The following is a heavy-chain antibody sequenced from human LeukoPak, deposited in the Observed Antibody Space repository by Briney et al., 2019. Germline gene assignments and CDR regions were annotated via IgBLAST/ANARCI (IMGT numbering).Heavy chain of an antibody. CDR3: ARFKSSGWYYFDN. V-gene: IGHV4-61*01. CDR1: GASVNRGYYH. CDR2: IYATGTTST. D-gene: IGHD6-19*01. Sequence: SETLSLTCSVTGASVNRGYYHWSWIRQPPGKALEWIGDIYATGTTSTRFNPSLMSRATISVDTSQNQFSLTLNSVTAADTAVYFCARFKSSGWYYFDNWGQGTLVTVSS. J-gene: IGHJ4*02.